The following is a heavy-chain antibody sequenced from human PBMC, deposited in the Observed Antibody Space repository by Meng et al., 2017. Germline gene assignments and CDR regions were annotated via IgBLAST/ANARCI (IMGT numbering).Heavy chain of an antibody. V-gene: IGHV4-61*01. J-gene: IGHJ4*02. D-gene: IGHD3-16*01. CDR1: GDSVTVGSHY. CDR2: IDYGGST. Sequence: GCVPGLARPSETLSSPSTVSGDSVTVGSHYWSWIRQPPGKGLEWIGYIDYGGSTSYNPSLRSRVTISVDTSDNQFSLKLSSVTAADTAVFYCARTRGDYYFDYWGQGTLVTVSS. CDR3: ARTRGDYYFDY.